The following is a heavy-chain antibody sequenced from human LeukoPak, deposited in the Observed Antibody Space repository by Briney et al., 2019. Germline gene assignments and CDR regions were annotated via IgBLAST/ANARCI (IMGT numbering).Heavy chain of an antibody. V-gene: IGHV3-7*03. J-gene: IGHJ5*02. CDR2: IKQDGSEK. CDR1: GFAFSSYW. Sequence: GGSLRLSCAASGFAFSSYWMSWVRQAPGKGLEWVANIKQDGSEKYYVDSVKGRFTISRDNAKNSLYLQMNSLRAEDTAVYYCARDRVAAAGTNWFDPWGQGTLVTVSS. CDR3: ARDRVAAAGTNWFDP. D-gene: IGHD6-13*01.